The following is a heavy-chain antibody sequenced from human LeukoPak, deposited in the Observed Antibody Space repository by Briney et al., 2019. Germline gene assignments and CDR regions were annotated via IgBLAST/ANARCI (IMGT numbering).Heavy chain of an antibody. Sequence: SETLSLTCTVSGGSLSSYYWNWLRQPPGKGLEWIGYIYYSGSTNYNPSLMSRVTISVDTSKNQYSLKLSSVTAADTAVYYCARELYCSGGSCYSFLDYWGQGTMVSVSS. CDR3: ARELYCSGGSCYSFLDY. D-gene: IGHD2-15*01. V-gene: IGHV4-59*01. CDR1: GGSLSSYY. CDR2: IYYSGST. J-gene: IGHJ4*02.